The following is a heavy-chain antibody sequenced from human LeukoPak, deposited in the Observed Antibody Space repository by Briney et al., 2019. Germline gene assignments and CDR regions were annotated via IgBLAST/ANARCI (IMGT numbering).Heavy chain of an antibody. D-gene: IGHD6-19*01. CDR2: ISGSGGST. CDR1: GFTFSSHA. Sequence: GGSLRLSCAASGFTFSSHAMSWVRQAPGKGLEWVSTISGSGGSTYYADSVKGRFTISRDNSKNTLYLQMNSLRAEDTAVYYCAKSGAVAGTNWFDPWGQGTLVTVSS. J-gene: IGHJ5*02. V-gene: IGHV3-23*01. CDR3: AKSGAVAGTNWFDP.